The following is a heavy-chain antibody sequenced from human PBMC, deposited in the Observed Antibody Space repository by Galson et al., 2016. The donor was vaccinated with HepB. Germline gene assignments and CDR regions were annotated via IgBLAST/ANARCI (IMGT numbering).Heavy chain of an antibody. D-gene: IGHD3-10*01. CDR2: INPSGDST. Sequence: SVKVSCKASGYTFTTYYMHWVRQAPGQGLEWMGMINPSGDSTNYAQEFQGRVTMTRDTSTSTVYMELSSLRSEDTAVYYCARARVYYYGPGSYYTLDYWGQGTLVTVSS. CDR1: GYTFTTYY. J-gene: IGHJ4*02. V-gene: IGHV1-46*01. CDR3: ARARVYYYGPGSYYTLDY.